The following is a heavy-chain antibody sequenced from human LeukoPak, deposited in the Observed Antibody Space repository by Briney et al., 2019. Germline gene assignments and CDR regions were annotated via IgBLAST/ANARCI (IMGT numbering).Heavy chain of an antibody. D-gene: IGHD2-2*01. J-gene: IGHJ4*02. CDR2: INPNSGGT. CDR3: ARAYCSAISCYLGLDY. CDR1: GYTFTGNY. Sequence: VASVKLSCKASGYTFTGNYMHWVRQAPGQGLEWMGRINPNSGGTNYAQKFQGRVTMTRDTSISTAYMELSRLRSDDTAVYYCARAYCSAISCYLGLDYWGQGTLVTVSS. V-gene: IGHV1-2*06.